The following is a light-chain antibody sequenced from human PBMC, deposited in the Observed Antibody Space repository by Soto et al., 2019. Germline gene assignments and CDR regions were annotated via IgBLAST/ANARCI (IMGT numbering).Light chain of an antibody. V-gene: IGKV3-20*01. Sequence: EIVLTQSPGTLSLSPGERATLSCRASQSFSSSYLAWYQQKPGQAPRLLIYGASSRATGIPDRFSGSGSGTDFTLTISRLEPEDFAVYYCQQYGSSRATFGQGTRLEIK. CDR3: QQYGSSRAT. J-gene: IGKJ5*01. CDR2: GAS. CDR1: QSFSSSY.